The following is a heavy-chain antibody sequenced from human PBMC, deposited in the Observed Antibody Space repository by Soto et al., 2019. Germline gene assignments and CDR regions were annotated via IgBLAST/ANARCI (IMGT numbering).Heavy chain of an antibody. J-gene: IGHJ6*04. V-gene: IGHV5-51*01. CDR3: ARRGYDYYYGMDV. CDR1: GYTFTTYW. CDR2: IYPGDSDT. Sequence: GESLKISCTGSGYTFTTYWIGWVRQMPGEGLEWMGIIYPGDSDTRYSPSSQGQVTISADKSISTAYLQWSSLKASDTAMYYCARRGYDYYYGMDVWGKGTKVTVSS.